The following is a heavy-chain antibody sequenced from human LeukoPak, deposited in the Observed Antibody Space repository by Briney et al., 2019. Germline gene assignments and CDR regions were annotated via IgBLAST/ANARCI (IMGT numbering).Heavy chain of an antibody. Sequence: SETLSLTCSVSGGSITAYYWSWIRQSAAKGLEWIGRIHMSGSTNYKSSLKSRVAMSMDKSKNLLTLELRSATAADTAVYYCARDESSRDDKNGYQYWGQGIMVTVSS. CDR3: ARDESSRDDKNGYQY. V-gene: IGHV4-4*07. CDR2: IHMSGST. D-gene: IGHD3-22*01. CDR1: GGSITAYY. J-gene: IGHJ4*02.